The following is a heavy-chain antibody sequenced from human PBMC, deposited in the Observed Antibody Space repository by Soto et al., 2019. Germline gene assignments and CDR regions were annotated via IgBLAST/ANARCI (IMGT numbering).Heavy chain of an antibody. CDR1: GFTFNSHA. D-gene: IGHD5-12*01. CDR2: VTGSGETT. Sequence: EVQLLESGGGLVQPGGSLRLSCAASGFTFNSHALSWVRQAPGKGLEWVSSVTGSGETTYYADSVKGRFTISRDNSKNTLSLQMNSLRAADTAVYYCARHRTWSGCDFNYWGQGTLVTVSS. V-gene: IGHV3-23*01. CDR3: ARHRTWSGCDFNY. J-gene: IGHJ4*02.